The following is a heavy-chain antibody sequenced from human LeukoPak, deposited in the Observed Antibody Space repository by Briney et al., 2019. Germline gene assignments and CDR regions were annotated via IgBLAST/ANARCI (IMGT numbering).Heavy chain of an antibody. D-gene: IGHD2-15*01. CDR1: GFPFWDYA. CDR3: ARGAARCSGGHCYPD. J-gene: IGHJ4*02. V-gene: IGHV3-74*01. CDR2: INSDGSST. Sequence: GGSLRLSFTASGFPFWDYAMSWVRPAPGKGLVWVSRINSDGSSTTYADSVKGRFTISRDNAKNTLYLQANSLRAEDTAVYYCARGAARCSGGHCYPDWGRGTLVTVSS.